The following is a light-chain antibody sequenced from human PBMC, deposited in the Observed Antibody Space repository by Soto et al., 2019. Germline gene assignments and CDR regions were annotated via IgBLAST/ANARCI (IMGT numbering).Light chain of an antibody. J-gene: IGKJ1*01. V-gene: IGKV3-15*01. CDR3: QQYNNWPRT. CDR1: QSVSSN. Sequence: EIVMTQSPATLSVSPGERATLSCRASQSVSSNLAWYQQKPGQAPRLLSYGASTRATGIPARFRGSGSGTEFTLNISSLQSEDFAVYYCQQYNNWPRTFGQGTKVEIK. CDR2: GAS.